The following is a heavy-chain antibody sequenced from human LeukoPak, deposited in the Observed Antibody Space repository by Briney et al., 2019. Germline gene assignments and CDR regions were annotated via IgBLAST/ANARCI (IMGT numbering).Heavy chain of an antibody. D-gene: IGHD6-19*01. CDR2: IKSKTDGGTT. CDR3: TTDEGFSGWDLSG. J-gene: IGHJ2*01. CDR1: GFTFSNAW. V-gene: IGHV3-15*01. Sequence: GGSLRLSCAASGFTFSNAWMSWVRQAPGKGLEWVGRIKSKTDGGTTDYAAPVKGRFTISRDDSKNTLYLQMNSLKTEDTAVYYCTTDEGFSGWDLSGWGGGTLVSVSS.